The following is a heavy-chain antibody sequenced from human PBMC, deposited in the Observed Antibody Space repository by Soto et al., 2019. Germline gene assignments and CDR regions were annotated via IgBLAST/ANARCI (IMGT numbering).Heavy chain of an antibody. CDR2: ISGSGGST. J-gene: IGHJ4*02. D-gene: IGHD6-13*01. Sequence: QPGGSLRLSCVGSGFTFSSYAMSWVRQAPGKGLEWVSAISGSGGSTYYADSVKGRFTISRDNSKNTLYLQMNSLRAEDTAVYYCAKDSRAAARPDYWGQGTLVTVSS. CDR1: GFTFSSYA. CDR3: AKDSRAAARPDY. V-gene: IGHV3-23*01.